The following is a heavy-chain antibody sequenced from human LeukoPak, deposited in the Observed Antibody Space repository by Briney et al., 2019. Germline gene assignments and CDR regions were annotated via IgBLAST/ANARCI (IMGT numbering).Heavy chain of an antibody. D-gene: IGHD3-22*01. J-gene: IGHJ4*02. CDR1: GLTFSSYG. V-gene: IGHV3-33*01. CDR3: ARWGHYDSSGYCDY. CDR2: IWYDGSNK. Sequence: QPGGSLRLSCAASGLTFSSYGMHWVRQAPGKGLEWVAVIWYDGSNKYYADSVKGRFTISRDNSKNTLYLQMNSLRAEDTAVYYCARWGHYDSSGYCDYWGQGTLVTVSS.